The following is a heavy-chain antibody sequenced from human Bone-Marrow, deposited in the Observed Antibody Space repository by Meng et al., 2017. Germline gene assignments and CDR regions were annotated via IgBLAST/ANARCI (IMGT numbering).Heavy chain of an antibody. D-gene: IGHD2-2*01. CDR2: ISGKGINT. CDR3: AKSMRGTLTGECSSPNCPYHYYYYGMDH. CDR1: GFTFSSYA. J-gene: IGHJ6*02. Sequence: GGSLRLSCAASGFTFSSYAMSWVRQAPGKGLEWVSVISGKGINTYYADSVRGRLTISRDNSRNALYLQMSSLRVDDTAVYYCAKSMRGTLTGECSSPNCPYHYYYYGMDHWGQGTTVTVSS. V-gene: IGHV3-23*01.